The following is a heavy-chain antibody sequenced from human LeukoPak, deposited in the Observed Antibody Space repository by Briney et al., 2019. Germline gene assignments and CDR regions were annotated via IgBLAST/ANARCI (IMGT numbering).Heavy chain of an antibody. V-gene: IGHV3-21*04. J-gene: IGHJ5*02. D-gene: IGHD2-15*01. Sequence: PGGSLRLSCAASGFTFSSYSMNWVRQAPGKGLEWVSSISSSSGYIYYADSVKGRFTISRDNAKNTLYLQMSGLRAEDTAVYYCSRDHPTSDIGAALYGWFDPWGQGTLVTVSS. CDR1: GFTFSSYS. CDR2: ISSSSGYI. CDR3: SRDHPTSDIGAALYGWFDP.